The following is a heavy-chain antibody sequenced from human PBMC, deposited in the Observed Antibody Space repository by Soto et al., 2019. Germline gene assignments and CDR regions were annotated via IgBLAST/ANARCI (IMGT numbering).Heavy chain of an antibody. CDR1: GFSLSTSGMC. J-gene: IGHJ2*01. Sequence: PTLVNPTQTLTLTCTFSGFSLSTSGMCVSWIRQPPGKALEWLARIDWDDDKYYSTSLKTRLTISKDTSKNQVVLTMTNMDPVDTATYYCARSPGYCSGGSCYPNWYFDLWGRGTLVTVSS. V-gene: IGHV2-70*11. CDR3: ARSPGYCSGGSCYPNWYFDL. D-gene: IGHD2-15*01. CDR2: IDWDDDK.